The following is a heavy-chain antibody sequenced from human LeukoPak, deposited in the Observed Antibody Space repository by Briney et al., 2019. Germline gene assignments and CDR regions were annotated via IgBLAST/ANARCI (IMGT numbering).Heavy chain of an antibody. J-gene: IGHJ4*02. V-gene: IGHV1-24*01. Sequence: GASVKVSCKASGYTFTSYAFTWVRQAPGKGLEWMGGFDPEDGETIYAQKFQGRVTMTEDTSTDTAYMELSSLRSEDTAVYYCATDLYYDILTGATNLRLFDYWGQGTLVTVSS. CDR2: FDPEDGET. CDR1: GYTFTSYA. D-gene: IGHD3-9*01. CDR3: ATDLYYDILTGATNLRLFDY.